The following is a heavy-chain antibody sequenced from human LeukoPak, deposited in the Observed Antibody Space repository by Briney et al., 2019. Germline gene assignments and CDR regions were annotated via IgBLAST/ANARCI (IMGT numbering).Heavy chain of an antibody. CDR2: SIPIFGIA. CDR1: GGTFSSYA. Sequence: SVKLSCTASGGTFSSYAISWVRKAPGQGLEWRGRSIPIFGIANYAQKSQGRGTITADKSTSTAYLELSSLRSEDTAVYYCASPSGDYGQGGGWYDPWGQGTLVTVSS. J-gene: IGHJ5*02. CDR3: ASPSGDYGQGGGWYDP. D-gene: IGHD4-17*01. V-gene: IGHV1-69*04.